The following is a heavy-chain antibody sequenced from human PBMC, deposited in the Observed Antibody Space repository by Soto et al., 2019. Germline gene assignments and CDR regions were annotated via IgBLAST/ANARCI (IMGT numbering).Heavy chain of an antibody. V-gene: IGHV3-23*01. J-gene: IGHJ4*02. CDR3: AKHLKVAVWGSYRSDY. CDR2: ISDSGGST. CDR1: GFTFSSYA. Sequence: GGSLRLSCAASGFTFSSYAMSWVRQAPGKGLEWVSAISDSGGSTYYADSVKGRFTISVDNSKNTLYLQMNSLRAEDRAVYYCAKHLKVAVWGSYRSDYWGQGTLVTVSS. D-gene: IGHD3-16*02.